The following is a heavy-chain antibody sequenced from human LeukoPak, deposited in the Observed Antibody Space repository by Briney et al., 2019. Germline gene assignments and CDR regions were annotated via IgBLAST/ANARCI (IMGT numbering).Heavy chain of an antibody. J-gene: IGHJ5*02. D-gene: IGHD3-10*01. CDR2: IIPIFGTA. CDR1: GGTFSSYA. Sequence: SVKVSCKASGGTFSSYAISWVRQAPGQGLEWMGGIIPIFGTANYAQKFQGRVTITADESTSTAYMELSRLRSDDTAVYYCARLPWFGEDGNWFDPWGQGTLVTVSS. V-gene: IGHV1-69*13. CDR3: ARLPWFGEDGNWFDP.